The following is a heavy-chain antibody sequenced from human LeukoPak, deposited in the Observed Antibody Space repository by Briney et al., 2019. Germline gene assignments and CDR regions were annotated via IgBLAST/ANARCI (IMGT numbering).Heavy chain of an antibody. CDR1: GFTFSSYA. D-gene: IGHD5-18*01. V-gene: IGHV3-30*04. CDR2: ISYDGSNK. J-gene: IGHJ6*02. CDR3: ARPRIQLVYYYGMDV. Sequence: GRSLRLSCAASGFTFSSYAMHWVRQAPGKGLEWVAVISYDGSNKYYADSVKGRFTISRDNSKNTLHLQMNSLRAEDTAVYYCARPRIQLVYYYGMDVWGQGTTVTVSS.